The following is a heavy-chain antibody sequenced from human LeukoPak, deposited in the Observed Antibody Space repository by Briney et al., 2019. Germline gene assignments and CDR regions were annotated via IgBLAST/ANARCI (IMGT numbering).Heavy chain of an antibody. CDR3: AKVDEQYYYLQQYDH. CDR2: IRYDESNK. V-gene: IGHV3-30*02. Sequence: PGGSLRLSCAASGFTFSRYWMHWVRQAPGKGLEWVAFIRYDESNKYHADSVKGRFTISRDNSKNTLYLQMNSLRVEDTAVYYCAKVDEQYYYLQQYDHWGQGTPVTVSS. J-gene: IGHJ4*02. CDR1: GFTFSRYW. D-gene: IGHD3-10*02.